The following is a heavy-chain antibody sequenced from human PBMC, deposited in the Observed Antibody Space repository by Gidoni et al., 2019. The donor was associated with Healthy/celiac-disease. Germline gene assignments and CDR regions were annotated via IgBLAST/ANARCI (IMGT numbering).Heavy chain of an antibody. CDR3: ARDNDFWSGLIDY. Sequence: QVQLQESGPGLVKPSQTLSLTCTVSGGSISSGSYYWSWIRQPAGKGLEWIGRIYTSGSTNYNPSLKSRVTISVDTSKNQFSLKLSSVTAADTAVYYCARDNDFWSGLIDYWGQGTLVTVSS. CDR1: GGSISSGSYY. CDR2: IYTSGST. J-gene: IGHJ4*02. D-gene: IGHD3-3*01. V-gene: IGHV4-61*02.